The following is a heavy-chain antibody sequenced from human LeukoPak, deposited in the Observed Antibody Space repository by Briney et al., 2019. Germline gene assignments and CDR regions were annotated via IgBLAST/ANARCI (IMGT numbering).Heavy chain of an antibody. V-gene: IGHV3-9*01. J-gene: IGHJ4*02. CDR3: AKDYIEYSSSSFWSYFDY. CDR1: GFTFDDFA. CDR2: ISWNSGTL. Sequence: PGGSLRLSCAASGFTFDDFAMHWVRQAPGKGLEWVSSISWNSGTLAYADSVKGRFTISRDNAQDSLYLQMNSLRAEDTALYYCAKDYIEYSSSSFWSYFDYWGQGTLVTVSS. D-gene: IGHD6-6*01.